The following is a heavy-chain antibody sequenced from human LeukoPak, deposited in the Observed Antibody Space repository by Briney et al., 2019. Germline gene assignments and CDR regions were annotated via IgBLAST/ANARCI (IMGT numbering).Heavy chain of an antibody. D-gene: IGHD3-22*01. V-gene: IGHV1-2*02. CDR3: ARASYYYDSSGYYY. CDR2: INPNSGGT. J-gene: IGHJ4*02. Sequence: ASVKVSCKASGYTFTGYYMHWVRQAPGQGLEWMGWINPNSGGTNYAQKFQGRVTMTRDTSISTAYMELSRLRSDDTAVYYCARASYYYDSSGYYYRGQGTLVTVSS. CDR1: GYTFTGYY.